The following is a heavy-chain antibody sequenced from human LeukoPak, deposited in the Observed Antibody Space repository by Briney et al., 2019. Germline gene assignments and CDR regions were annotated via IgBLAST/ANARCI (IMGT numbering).Heavy chain of an antibody. D-gene: IGHD3-22*01. CDR2: VYYSGST. CDR1: GGSFSSTTYY. CDR3: ARQYYDSSGYYPWYFDY. J-gene: IGHJ4*02. V-gene: IGHV4-39*01. Sequence: SETLSLTCTVSGGSFSSTTYYWGWIRQPPGTGLEWIGSVYYSGSTYYNQSLKSRVTISVDTSKNQFSLKLTSVTAADTAVYYCARQYYDSSGYYPWYFDYWGQGTLDTVSS.